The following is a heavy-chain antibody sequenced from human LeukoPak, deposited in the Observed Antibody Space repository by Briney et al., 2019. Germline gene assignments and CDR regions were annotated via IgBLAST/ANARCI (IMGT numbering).Heavy chain of an antibody. Sequence: QAGGSLRLSCAASGFTFSSYWMHWVRQALGKGLVWVSRIYSDGITTNYADSVKGRFTISRDNAKNTLYLQMDSLRAEVTAVYYCAKDLDREWEPTHIDYWGQGTLVTVSS. CDR2: IYSDGITT. CDR1: GFTFSSYW. J-gene: IGHJ4*02. CDR3: AKDLDREWEPTHIDY. V-gene: IGHV3-74*01. D-gene: IGHD1-26*01.